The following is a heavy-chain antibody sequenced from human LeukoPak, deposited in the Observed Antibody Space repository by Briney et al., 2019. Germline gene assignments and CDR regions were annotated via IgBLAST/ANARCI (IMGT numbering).Heavy chain of an antibody. D-gene: IGHD3-22*01. CDR2: IIPIFGTA. V-gene: IGHV1-69*05. CDR3: ARGPLGYYDSSGYYYYYYYYMDV. Sequence: SVKVACKASGGTFSSYTISWVRQAPGQGLEWMGGIIPIFGTANYAQKFQGRVTITTDESTSTAYMELSSLRSEDTAVYYCARGPLGYYDSSGYYYYYYYYMDVWGKGTTVTVS. CDR1: GGTFSSYT. J-gene: IGHJ6*03.